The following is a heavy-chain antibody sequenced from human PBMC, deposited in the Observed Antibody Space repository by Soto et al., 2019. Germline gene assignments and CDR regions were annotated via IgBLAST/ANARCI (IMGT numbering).Heavy chain of an antibody. Sequence: SVKVSCKLSGGTFSSYAISWVRQAPGQGLEWMGGIIPIFGTANYAQKFQGRVTITADNSTSTAYMELSSLRSEDTAVYYCVDYASGWFDPWGQGTLVTVSS. V-gene: IGHV1-69*06. CDR1: GGTFSSYA. D-gene: IGHD4-17*01. J-gene: IGHJ5*02. CDR3: VDYASGWFDP. CDR2: IIPIFGTA.